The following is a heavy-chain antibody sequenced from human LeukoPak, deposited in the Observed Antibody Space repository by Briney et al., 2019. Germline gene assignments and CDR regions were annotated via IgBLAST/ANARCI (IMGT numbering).Heavy chain of an antibody. Sequence: GGSLRLSCAASGFTFSGYSMNWVRQAPGKGLEWVSSISSSSSYIYYADSVKGRFTISRDNAKNTLYLQMNSLRAEDTAVYYCARDLPDSYGPEGNWYFDLWGRGTLVTVSS. CDR2: ISSSSSYI. CDR3: ARDLPDSYGPEGNWYFDL. J-gene: IGHJ2*01. CDR1: GFTFSGYS. V-gene: IGHV3-21*01. D-gene: IGHD5-18*01.